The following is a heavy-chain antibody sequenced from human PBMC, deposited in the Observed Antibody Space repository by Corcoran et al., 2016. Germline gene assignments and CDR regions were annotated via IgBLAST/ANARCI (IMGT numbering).Heavy chain of an antibody. CDR1: GGSFSGYY. V-gene: IGHV4-34*01. J-gene: IGHJ4*02. CDR2: VNLSGGT. CDR3: ARGSIAARCNC. D-gene: IGHD6-13*01. Sequence: QVQLQQWGARLLKPSETLSLTCAVYGGSFSGYYWTWIRQPPGKGLEWIGEVNLSGGTNYSPALSRRVTISVDTSKNQLSLDLTSVTAADTAVYYCARGSIAARCNCWGQGTLVTVSS.